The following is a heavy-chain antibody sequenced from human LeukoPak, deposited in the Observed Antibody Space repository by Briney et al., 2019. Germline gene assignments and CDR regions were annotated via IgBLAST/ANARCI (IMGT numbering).Heavy chain of an antibody. J-gene: IGHJ6*02. D-gene: IGHD2-2*01. CDR1: GGTFSSYA. CDR3: AREVRDSTDYCGMDV. Sequence: ASVKVSCKASGGTFSSYAISWVRQAPGQGLEWMGRIIPILGIANYAQKFQGRVTITADKSTSTAYMELSSLRSEDTAVYYCAREVRDSTDYCGMDVWGQGTTVTVSS. V-gene: IGHV1-69*04. CDR2: IIPILGIA.